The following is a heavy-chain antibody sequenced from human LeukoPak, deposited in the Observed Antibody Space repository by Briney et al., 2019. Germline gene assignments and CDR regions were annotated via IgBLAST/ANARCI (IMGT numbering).Heavy chain of an antibody. Sequence: GGFLRLSCAASGFTVSSNYMSWVRQAPGKGLEWVSVIYSDGSTYYADSVKGRFTISRDSSKNTLYLQMNSLRAVDTAVYYCARGRVEFDYWGQGTLVTVSS. CDR2: IYSDGST. V-gene: IGHV3-53*01. J-gene: IGHJ4*02. CDR1: GFTVSSNY. CDR3: ARGRVEFDY.